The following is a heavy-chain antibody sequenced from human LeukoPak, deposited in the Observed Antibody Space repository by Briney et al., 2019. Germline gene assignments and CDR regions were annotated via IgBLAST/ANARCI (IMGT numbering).Heavy chain of an antibody. CDR3: AKSEKGYCSGGSCYYFDY. CDR2: ISSSGSTV. V-gene: IGHV3-48*03. D-gene: IGHD2-15*01. Sequence: GGSLRLSCAASGFTFSSYEMNWVRQAPGKGLEWVSYISSSGSTVYYADSVKGRFTISRDNAKNSLYLQMNSLRAEDTAVYYCAKSEKGYCSGGSCYYFDYWGQGTLVTVSS. J-gene: IGHJ4*02. CDR1: GFTFSSYE.